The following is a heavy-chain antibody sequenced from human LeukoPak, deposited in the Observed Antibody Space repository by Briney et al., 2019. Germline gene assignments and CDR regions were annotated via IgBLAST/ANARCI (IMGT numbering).Heavy chain of an antibody. CDR2: ITDSGRKT. J-gene: IGHJ4*02. CDR3: AKITKATTPNY. D-gene: IGHD4-17*01. V-gene: IGHV3-23*01. CDR1: GFTFSSYW. Sequence: GGSLRLSCAASGFTFSSYWMSWVRQASGKGLEWVSGITDSGRKTYYADSVKGRFSISRDNSKNTVYLQMSDLRAEDTAVYYCAKITKATTPNYWGQGTLVTVSS.